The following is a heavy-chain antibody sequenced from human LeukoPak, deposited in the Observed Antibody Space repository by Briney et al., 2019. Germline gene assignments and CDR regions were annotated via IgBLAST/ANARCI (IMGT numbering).Heavy chain of an antibody. V-gene: IGHV3-48*01. Sequence: GGSLRLSCAASGFTFSSYSMNWVRQAPGKGLEWVSHISSSSSTIYYADSVKGRFTISRDNSKNTLYLQMNSLRAEDTAVYYCATDYGGNNYWGQGTLVTVSS. CDR3: ATDYGGNNY. CDR1: GFTFSSYS. J-gene: IGHJ4*02. CDR2: ISSSSSTI. D-gene: IGHD4-23*01.